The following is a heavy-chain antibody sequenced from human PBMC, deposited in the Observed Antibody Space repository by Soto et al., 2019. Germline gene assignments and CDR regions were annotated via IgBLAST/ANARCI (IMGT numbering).Heavy chain of an antibody. CDR2: ISSSSSYI. V-gene: IGHV3-21*01. Sequence: GGSLRLSCAASGFTFSSYSMNWVRQAPGKGLEWVSSISSSSSYIYYADSVKGRFTISRDNAKNSLYLQMNSLRAEDTAVYYCARGGVVVPAANYYYYYMDVWGKGTTVTVSS. J-gene: IGHJ6*03. CDR1: GFTFSSYS. D-gene: IGHD2-2*01. CDR3: ARGGVVVPAANYYYYYMDV.